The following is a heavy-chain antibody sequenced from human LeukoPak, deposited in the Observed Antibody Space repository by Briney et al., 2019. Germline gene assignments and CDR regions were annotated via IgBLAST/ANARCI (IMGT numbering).Heavy chain of an antibody. CDR2: ISGSGGST. Sequence: GGSLRLSCAASGFTFSSYAMSWVRQAPGKGLEWVSAISGSGGSTYYADSVKGRFTISRDNSKNTLYLQMNSLRAEDTAVYYCAANKRIEAVGTTEQYNWFDPWGQGTLVTVSS. J-gene: IGHJ5*02. V-gene: IGHV3-23*01. CDR3: AANKRIEAVGTTEQYNWFDP. CDR1: GFTFSSYA. D-gene: IGHD6-13*01.